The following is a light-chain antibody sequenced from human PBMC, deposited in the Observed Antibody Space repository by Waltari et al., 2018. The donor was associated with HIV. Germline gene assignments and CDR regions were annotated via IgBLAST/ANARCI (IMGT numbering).Light chain of an antibody. V-gene: IGLV8-61*01. CDR1: SVYFFPRSY. CDR2: STN. CDR3: VLFMGNGIWV. Sequence: QPVVTQEPSFSLSPGGPVTLTCGLSSVYFFPRSYLSWYQQTPGQAPLTLIYSTNPRSSGVPDRFSGSILGNKAALTITGAQADDESDYYCVLFMGNGIWVFGGGTKLTVL. J-gene: IGLJ3*02.